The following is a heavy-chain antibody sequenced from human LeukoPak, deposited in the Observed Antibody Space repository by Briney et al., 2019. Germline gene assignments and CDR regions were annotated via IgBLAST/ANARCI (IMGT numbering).Heavy chain of an antibody. Sequence: GGSLRLSCVASGFDFSRYFLSWVRQAPGRGLEWVAGISGGGGTTYYTDSVKGRFTISRDNSENTLYVQMDSLTVGDTAIYYCAKDRGITARPYAFDSWGQGSLVTVS. CDR3: AKDRGITARPYAFDS. J-gene: IGHJ4*02. D-gene: IGHD6-6*01. V-gene: IGHV3-23*01. CDR1: GFDFSRYF. CDR2: ISGGGGTT.